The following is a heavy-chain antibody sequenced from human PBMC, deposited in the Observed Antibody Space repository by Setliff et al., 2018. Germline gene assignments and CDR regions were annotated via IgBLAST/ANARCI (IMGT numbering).Heavy chain of an antibody. CDR3: AREQWLDPPGYYYMDV. CDR2: INHSGST. V-gene: IGHV4-34*01. Sequence: PSETLSLTCAVYGGSFSGYYWSWIRQPPGKGLEWIGEINHSGSTNYCPSLKSRVTMSIDTSKNQFSLKLNSVTAADMAVYYCAREQWLDPPGYYYMDVWAKGTTVTVSS. CDR1: GGSFSGYY. D-gene: IGHD6-19*01. J-gene: IGHJ6*03.